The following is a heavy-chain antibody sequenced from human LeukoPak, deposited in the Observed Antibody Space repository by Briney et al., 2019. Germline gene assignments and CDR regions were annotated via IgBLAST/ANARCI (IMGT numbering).Heavy chain of an antibody. J-gene: IGHJ3*02. V-gene: IGHV3-33*06. Sequence: GGSLRLSCAASGFTFSSYGMHWVRQAPGKGPEWVAVIWYDGNNKYYANSVKGRFIISRDNYKSTLYLQMNSLRAEDTALYYCANGGFHDCWTGTSDALDIWGQGTMVTV. D-gene: IGHD3-3*01. CDR1: GFTFSSYG. CDR3: ANGGFHDCWTGTSDALDI. CDR2: IWYDGNNK.